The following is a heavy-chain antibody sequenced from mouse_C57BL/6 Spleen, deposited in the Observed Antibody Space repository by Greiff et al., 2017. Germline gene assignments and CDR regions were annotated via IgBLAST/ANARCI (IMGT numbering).Heavy chain of an antibody. Sequence: VQLQESGAELVRPGASVTLSCKASGYTFTDYEMHWVKQTPVHGLEWIGAIDPETGGNGYNQKFKGKAILTADKSSSTAYMELRSLTSEASAVYYCTNYYGSPGWFAYWGQGTLVTVSA. CDR2: IDPETGGN. V-gene: IGHV1-15*01. CDR1: GYTFTDYE. J-gene: IGHJ3*01. D-gene: IGHD1-1*01. CDR3: TNYYGSPGWFAY.